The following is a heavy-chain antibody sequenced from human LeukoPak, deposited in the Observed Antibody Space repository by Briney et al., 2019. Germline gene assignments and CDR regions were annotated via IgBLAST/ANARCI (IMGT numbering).Heavy chain of an antibody. D-gene: IGHD3-10*02. CDR1: GFTFSTYA. CDR3: ARDLHYYVAMDV. CDR2: ISSSGGYT. J-gene: IGHJ6*02. V-gene: IGHV3-23*01. Sequence: GGSLRLSCAASGFTFSTYAMSWVRQAPGKGLEWVSAISSSGGYTYYADSVKGRFTISRDNSKNTLFLQLHNLRVEDTALYYCARDLHYYVAMDVWGQGTTVTVSS.